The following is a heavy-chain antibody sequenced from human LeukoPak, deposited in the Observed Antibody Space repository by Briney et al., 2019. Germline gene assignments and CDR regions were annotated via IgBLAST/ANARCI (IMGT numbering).Heavy chain of an antibody. D-gene: IGHD2-2*01. CDR3: ATAYPKYCSSTSCYFEGFDY. CDR2: INPNSGGT. CDR1: GYTFTGYY. V-gene: IGHV1-2*02. J-gene: IGHJ4*02. Sequence: ASVKVSCKASGYTFTGYYMHWVRQAPGQGLEWMGWINPNSGGTNYAQKFQGRVTMTRDTSISTAYMELSRLGSDDTAVYHCATAYPKYCSSTSCYFEGFDYWGQGTLVTVSS.